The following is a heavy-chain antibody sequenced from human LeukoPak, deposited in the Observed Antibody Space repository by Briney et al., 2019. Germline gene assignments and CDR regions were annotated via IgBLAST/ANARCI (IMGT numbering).Heavy chain of an antibody. CDR1: GFTFSSYG. D-gene: IGHD5-18*01. V-gene: IGHV3-30*02. CDR2: IRYDGSNK. CDR3: ARVLYSYLHYMDV. J-gene: IGHJ6*03. Sequence: GGSLRLSCAASGFTFSSYGMHWVRQAPGKGLEWVAFIRYDGSNKYYADSVKGRFTISRDNSKNTLYLQMNSLRAEDTAVYYCARVLYSYLHYMDVWGKGTTVTVSS.